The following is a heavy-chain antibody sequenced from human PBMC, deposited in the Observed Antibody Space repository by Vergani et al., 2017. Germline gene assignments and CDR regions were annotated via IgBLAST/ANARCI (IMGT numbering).Heavy chain of an antibody. Sequence: QVQLQESGPGLVKPSQTLSLTCTVSGGSISSGSYYWSWIRQPAGKGLEWIGRIYTSGSTNYNPSLKSRVTISVDTSKNQFSLKLSSVTAADTAVYYCAKDREGYCSSTSCYISYFDYWGQGTLVTVSS. CDR1: GGSISSGSYY. J-gene: IGHJ4*02. V-gene: IGHV4-61*02. CDR3: AKDREGYCSSTSCYISYFDY. D-gene: IGHD2-2*02. CDR2: IYTSGST.